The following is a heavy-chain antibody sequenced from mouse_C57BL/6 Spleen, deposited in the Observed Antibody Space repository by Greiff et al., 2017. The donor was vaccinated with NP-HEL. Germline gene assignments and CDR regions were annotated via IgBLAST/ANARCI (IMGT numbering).Heavy chain of an antibody. V-gene: IGHV5-15*01. D-gene: IGHD1-1*01. Sequence: DVHLVESGGGLVQPGGSLKLSCAASGFTFSDYGMAWVRQAPRKGPEWVAFISNLAYSIYYADTVTGRFTISRENAKNTLYLEMSSLRSEDTAMYYCARNYGSSYGYFDVWGTGTTVTVSS. CDR2: ISNLAYSI. J-gene: IGHJ1*03. CDR3: ARNYGSSYGYFDV. CDR1: GFTFSDYG.